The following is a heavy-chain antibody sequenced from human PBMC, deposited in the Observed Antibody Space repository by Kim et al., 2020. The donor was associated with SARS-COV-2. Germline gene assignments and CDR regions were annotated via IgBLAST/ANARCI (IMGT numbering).Heavy chain of an antibody. D-gene: IGHD6-19*01. Sequence: SETLSLTCAVYGGSFSGYYWSWIRQPPGKGLEWIGEINHSGTTNYNPSLKSRVTISVDTSKNQFSLKLSSVTAADTAVYYCASPSSGWYYFDYWGQGTLVTVSS. V-gene: IGHV4-34*01. J-gene: IGHJ4*02. CDR2: INHSGTT. CDR1: GGSFSGYY. CDR3: ASPSSGWYYFDY.